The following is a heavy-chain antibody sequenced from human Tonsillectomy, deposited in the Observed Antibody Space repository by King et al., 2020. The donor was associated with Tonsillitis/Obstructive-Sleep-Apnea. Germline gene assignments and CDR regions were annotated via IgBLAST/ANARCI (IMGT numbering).Heavy chain of an antibody. CDR3: ARVNVAVAEIYFDY. CDR2: ISRSSSTI. CDR1: GFTFRNYS. V-gene: IGHV3-48*02. J-gene: IGHJ4*02. Sequence: VQLVESGGGLVQPGGSLRLSCSASGFTFRNYSMNWVRPAPGQGLEGVSYISRSSSTIFYADSVKGRFTISRDNAKKSLYLQMNSLRDEDTAVYYCARVNVAVAEIYFDYWGQGTLVTVSS. D-gene: IGHD6-19*01.